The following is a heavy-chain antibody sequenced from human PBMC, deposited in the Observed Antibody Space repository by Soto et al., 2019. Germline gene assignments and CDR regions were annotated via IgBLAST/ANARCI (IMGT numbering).Heavy chain of an antibody. Sequence: GGSLRLCCAASGFTFSTYYMTWVRQAPGKGLEWVASIKNDGSEQYYVDSVKGRFTISRDNAKNSLYLQMNSLGAGDTALYYCSRENWFQDYWGQGTRVTVSS. V-gene: IGHV3-7*03. CDR2: IKNDGSEQ. D-gene: IGHD3-10*01. J-gene: IGHJ4*02. CDR3: SRENWFQDY. CDR1: GFTFSTYY.